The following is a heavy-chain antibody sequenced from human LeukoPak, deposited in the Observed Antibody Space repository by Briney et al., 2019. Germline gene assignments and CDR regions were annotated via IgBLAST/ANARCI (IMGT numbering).Heavy chain of an antibody. J-gene: IGHJ3*02. Sequence: GGSLRLSCAASGFTFSSYAMSWVRQAPGKGLEWVSAISGSGDSTYYADSVKGRFTISRDNAKNSLYLQMNSLRAEDTAVYYCATGGGDTDAFDIWGQGTMVTVSS. CDR2: ISGSGDST. CDR3: ATGGGDTDAFDI. CDR1: GFTFSSYA. D-gene: IGHD2-21*01. V-gene: IGHV3-23*01.